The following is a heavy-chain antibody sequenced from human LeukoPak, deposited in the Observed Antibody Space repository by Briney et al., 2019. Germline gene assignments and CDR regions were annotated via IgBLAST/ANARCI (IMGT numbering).Heavy chain of an antibody. CDR2: IYYSGST. D-gene: IGHD2-2*01. Sequence: SETLSLTCTVSGGSISSGGYYWSWIRQHPGKGLEWIGYIYYSGSTYYNPSLKSRVTISADTSKNQFSLKLSSVTAADTAVYYCARVPAAIGRWFDPWGQGTLVTVSS. CDR3: ARVPAAIGRWFDP. V-gene: IGHV4-31*03. CDR1: GGSISSGGYY. J-gene: IGHJ5*02.